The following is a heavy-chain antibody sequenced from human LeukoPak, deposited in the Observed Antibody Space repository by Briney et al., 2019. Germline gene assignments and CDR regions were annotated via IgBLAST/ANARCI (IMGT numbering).Heavy chain of an antibody. CDR1: GYSFTSYW. CDR2: IYPGDSDT. J-gene: IGHJ4*02. V-gene: IGHV5-51*01. Sequence: GESLKISCKGSGYSFTSYWIGLVRQMPGKGLEWMGIIYPGDSDTRYSPSFQGQITISADKSISSAYLQWSSLKASDTAMYYCARLYYYDKSGYAGGAYFDYWGQGSLVTVSS. D-gene: IGHD3-22*01. CDR3: ARLYYYDKSGYAGGAYFDY.